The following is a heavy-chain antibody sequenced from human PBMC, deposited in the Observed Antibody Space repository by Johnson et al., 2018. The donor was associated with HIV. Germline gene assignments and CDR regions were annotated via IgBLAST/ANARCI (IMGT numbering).Heavy chain of an antibody. V-gene: IGHV3-30*03. CDR2: ISYDGSNK. CDR3: ARARSGAFDI. D-gene: IGHD3-3*01. CDR1: GFTFSSCG. J-gene: IGHJ3*02. Sequence: QVQLVESGGGVVQPGRSLRLSCAASGFTFSSCGMHWVRQAPGKGLEWVAVISYDGSNKYYADSVKGRFTISRDNSKNTLYLQMTSLRAEDTAMYYCARARSGAFDIWGQGTMVTVSS.